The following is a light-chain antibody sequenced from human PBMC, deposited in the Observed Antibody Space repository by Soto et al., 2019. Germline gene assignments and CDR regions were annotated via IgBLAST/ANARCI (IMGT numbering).Light chain of an antibody. CDR1: QSVSSSY. J-gene: IGKJ3*01. CDR3: QQCGSSPLFT. V-gene: IGKV3-20*01. Sequence: EIVLTQSPGTLSLCPGERATLSCRASQSVSSSYLAWYQQKPGQAPRLLIYGASSRATGIPDRFSGSGSGTDFTLTISRLEPVDFAVYYCQQCGSSPLFTFGPGTKVDVK. CDR2: GAS.